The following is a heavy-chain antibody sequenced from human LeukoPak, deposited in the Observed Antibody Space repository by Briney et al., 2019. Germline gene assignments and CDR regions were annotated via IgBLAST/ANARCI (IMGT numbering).Heavy chain of an antibody. CDR3: ARDPVEWELLLDY. CDR1: GFTFSNYW. Sequence: GGSLRLSCAASGFTFSNYWMGWVRQAPGKRPEWVANMNIDGSEKYYADSVKGRFPISGDNARNSVYLQMASLRVEDTAVYYCARDPVEWELLLDYWGQGTLVTVSS. V-gene: IGHV3-7*01. CDR2: MNIDGSEK. D-gene: IGHD1-26*01. J-gene: IGHJ4*02.